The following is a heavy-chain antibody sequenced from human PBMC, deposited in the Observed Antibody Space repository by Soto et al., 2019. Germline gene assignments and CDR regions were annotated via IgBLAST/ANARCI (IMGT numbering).Heavy chain of an antibody. J-gene: IGHJ6*02. D-gene: IGHD2-2*01. V-gene: IGHV3-23*01. Sequence: PGGSLRLSCAASGFTFSSYAMSWVRQAPGKGLEWVSAISGSGGSTYYADSVKGRFTISRDNSKNTLYLQMNSLRAEDTAVYYCAKGKYCSSTSCPPTAHYYYYGMDVWGQGTTVTVSS. CDR3: AKGKYCSSTSCPPTAHYYYYGMDV. CDR2: ISGSGGST. CDR1: GFTFSSYA.